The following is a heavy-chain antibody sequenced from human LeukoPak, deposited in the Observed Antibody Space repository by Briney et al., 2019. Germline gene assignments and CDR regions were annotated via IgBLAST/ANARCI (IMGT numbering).Heavy chain of an antibody. Sequence: ASVKVSCKASGYTFTGYYMHWVQQAPGQGLEWMGWINPNSGGTNYAQKFQGRVTMTRDTSISTAYMELSRLRSDDTAVYYCAREPPSKVVFDYWGQGTLVTVSS. CDR3: AREPPSKVVFDY. CDR1: GYTFTGYY. CDR2: INPNSGGT. V-gene: IGHV1-2*02. D-gene: IGHD2-15*01. J-gene: IGHJ4*02.